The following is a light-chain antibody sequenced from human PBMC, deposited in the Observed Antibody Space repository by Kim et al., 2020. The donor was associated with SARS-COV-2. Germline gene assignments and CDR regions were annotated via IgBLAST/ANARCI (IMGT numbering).Light chain of an antibody. CDR3: QEYKSDSWT. J-gene: IGKJ1*01. CDR1: QSINIW. V-gene: IGKV1-5*01. CDR2: DAS. Sequence: GDGVTITCRASQSINIWLAWYQQKPGKAPNLLIYDASNLESGVPSRFSGSGSGTQFTLTINSLQPDDFATYYCQEYKSDSWTFGQGTKVDIK.